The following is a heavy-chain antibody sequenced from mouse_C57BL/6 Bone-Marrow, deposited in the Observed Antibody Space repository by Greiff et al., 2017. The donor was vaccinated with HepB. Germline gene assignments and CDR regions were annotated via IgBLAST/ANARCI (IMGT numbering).Heavy chain of an antibody. CDR3: ARGITTVVKELAMDY. CDR2: IHPNSGST. CDR1: GYTFTSYW. Sequence: VQLQQPGAELVKPGASVKLSCKASGYTFTSYWMHWVKQRPGQGLEWIGMIHPNSGSTNYNEKFKSKATLTVDKSSSTAYMQLSSLTSEDSAVYYCARGITTVVKELAMDYWGQGTSVTVSS. J-gene: IGHJ4*01. V-gene: IGHV1-64*01. D-gene: IGHD1-1*01.